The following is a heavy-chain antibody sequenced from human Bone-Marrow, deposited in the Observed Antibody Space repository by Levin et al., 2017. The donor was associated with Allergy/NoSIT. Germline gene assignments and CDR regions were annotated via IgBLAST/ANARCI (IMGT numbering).Heavy chain of an antibody. D-gene: IGHD3-22*01. J-gene: IGHJ4*02. CDR3: ARTRYYSGSSGYQSFDS. CDR1: GFRFSNYA. Sequence: GESLKISCEGSGFRFSNYALHWVRQAPGKGLEWVAIISSDGTQEDYLDSVKGRFTISRDNSKDTVYLQINSLRAADTAVYYCARTRYYSGSSGYQSFDSWGQGIMVTVSS. V-gene: IGHV3-30*03. CDR2: ISSDGTQE.